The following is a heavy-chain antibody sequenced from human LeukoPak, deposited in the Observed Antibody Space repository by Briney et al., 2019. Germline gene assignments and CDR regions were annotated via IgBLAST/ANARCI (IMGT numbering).Heavy chain of an antibody. CDR1: GYTFTSHA. V-gene: IGHV1-3*01. D-gene: IGHD3-10*01. J-gene: IGHJ4*02. CDR2: INAGNGNT. Sequence: ASVKVSCKASGYTFTSHAMHWVRQAPGQRLEWMGWINAGNGNTKYSQKFQGRVTITRDTSASTAYMELSSLRSEDTAVYYCARGVLLWFGEFTGPDYWGQGTLVTVSS. CDR3: ARGVLLWFGEFTGPDY.